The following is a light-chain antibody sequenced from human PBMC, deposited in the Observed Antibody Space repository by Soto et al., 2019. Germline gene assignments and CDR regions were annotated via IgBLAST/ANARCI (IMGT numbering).Light chain of an antibody. Sequence: EIVMTQSPATLSVSPGERATLSCRASQSVNNKLAWFQQKPGQAPRLLMFDASARANGIPARFSASGSGTEFTLTISSLQSADFAVYYCQQYNNWPRTFGQGTKVETK. V-gene: IGKV3-15*01. CDR1: QSVNNK. CDR3: QQYNNWPRT. CDR2: DAS. J-gene: IGKJ1*01.